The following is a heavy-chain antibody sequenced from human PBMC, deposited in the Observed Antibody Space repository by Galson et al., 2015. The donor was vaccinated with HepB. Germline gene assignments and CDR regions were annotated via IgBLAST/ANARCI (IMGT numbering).Heavy chain of an antibody. Sequence: SETLSLTCTVSGGSISGHVYHWGWVRQSPGKGLEWIGYISYSGGTNYNPSLKSRVTISRDTSKNHLSLKLNSVTAADTAVYYCARMPIGVSYNSSTWGPWHHFDYWGQGSLVTVSS. J-gene: IGHJ4*02. CDR3: ARMPIGVSYNSSTWGPWHHFDY. D-gene: IGHD2/OR15-2a*01. CDR2: ISYSGGT. V-gene: IGHV4-61*03. CDR1: GGSISGHVYH.